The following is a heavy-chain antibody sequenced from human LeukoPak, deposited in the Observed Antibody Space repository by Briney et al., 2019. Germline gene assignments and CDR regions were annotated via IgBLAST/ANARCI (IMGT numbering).Heavy chain of an antibody. CDR2: ISSSSSTI. V-gene: IGHV3-48*01. J-gene: IGHJ4*02. D-gene: IGHD6-6*01. Sequence: PGGSLRLSCAASGFTFSSYSMNWVRQAPGKGLEWVSYISSSSSTIYYADSVKGRLTISRDNSKNTLYLQMNSLRAEDTAVYYCAKTYSSSSFGDYWGQGTLVTVSS. CDR3: AKTYSSSSFGDY. CDR1: GFTFSSYS.